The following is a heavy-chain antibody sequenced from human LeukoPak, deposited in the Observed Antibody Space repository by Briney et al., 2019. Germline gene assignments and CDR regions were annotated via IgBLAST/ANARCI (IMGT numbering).Heavy chain of an antibody. J-gene: IGHJ3*02. Sequence: SETLSLTCSVSGGSISSYYWNWIRQPPGKGLEWIGEMYFSGRSNYNPSLKSRVTISVDTSKDQFSLKLSSVTAADTAVYYCARHYGVHDAFDIWGQGTMVTVSS. V-gene: IGHV4-59*08. CDR2: MYFSGRS. CDR3: ARHYGVHDAFDI. CDR1: GGSISSYY. D-gene: IGHD4-17*01.